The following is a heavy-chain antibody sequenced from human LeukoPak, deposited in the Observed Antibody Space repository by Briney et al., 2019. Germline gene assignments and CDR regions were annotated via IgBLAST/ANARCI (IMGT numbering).Heavy chain of an antibody. CDR2: ISWNSGSI. V-gene: IGHV3-9*01. Sequence: GGSLRLSCAASGFTFDDYAMHWVRQAPGKGLEWVSGISWNSGSIGYADSVKGRFTISRDNAKNSLYLQMNSLRAEDTALYYCAKGHSSSWYFSYWGQGTLVTASS. J-gene: IGHJ4*02. CDR3: AKGHSSSWYFSY. CDR1: GFTFDDYA. D-gene: IGHD6-13*01.